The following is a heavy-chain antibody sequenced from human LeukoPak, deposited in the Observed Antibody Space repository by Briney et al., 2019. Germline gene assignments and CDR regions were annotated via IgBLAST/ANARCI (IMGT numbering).Heavy chain of an antibody. CDR3: ARVRREPYYDILTGKTGAFDI. J-gene: IGHJ3*02. CDR1: GGSMGSYY. Sequence: SETLSLTCTVSGGSMGSYYWSWIRQPPGKGLEWIGYVYSSGSTNYNPSLKSRVTISVDTSKNQFSLKLSSVTAADTAVYYCARVRREPYYDILTGKTGAFDIWGQGTMVTVSS. V-gene: IGHV4-59*01. CDR2: VYSSGST. D-gene: IGHD3-9*01.